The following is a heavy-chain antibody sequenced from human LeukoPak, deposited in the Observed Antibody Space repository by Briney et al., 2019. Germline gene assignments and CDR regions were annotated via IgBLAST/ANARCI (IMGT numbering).Heavy chain of an antibody. CDR3: ARGSYSSSWKTFDY. V-gene: IGHV3-30*04. CDR1: GFTFSSYA. D-gene: IGHD6-13*01. CDR2: ISYDGSIN. Sequence: PGGSLRLSCAASGFTFSSYAMHWVRQAPGKGLEWVALISYDGSINDYADSVKGRLTISRDNSKNTLYLQMNSLRADDTAMYYCARGSYSSSWKTFDYWGQGTLVTVSS. J-gene: IGHJ4*02.